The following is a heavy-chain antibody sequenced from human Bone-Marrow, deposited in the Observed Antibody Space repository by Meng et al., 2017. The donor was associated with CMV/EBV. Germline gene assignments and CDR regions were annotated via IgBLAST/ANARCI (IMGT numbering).Heavy chain of an antibody. V-gene: IGHV3-48*03. D-gene: IGHD3-22*01. J-gene: IGHJ4*02. CDR3: AKDDDSAGYYFASY. Sequence: GESLKISCAASGFTFSSYEMNWVRQAPGKGPEWVSYISSSGSTIYYADSVKGRFTISRDNAKNSLYLQMNSLRTEDTAVYYCAKDDDSAGYYFASYWGQGPLVTGCS. CDR1: GFTFSSYE. CDR2: ISSSGSTI.